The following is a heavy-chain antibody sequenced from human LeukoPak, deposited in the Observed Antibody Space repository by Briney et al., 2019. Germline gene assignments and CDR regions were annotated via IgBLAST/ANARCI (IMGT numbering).Heavy chain of an antibody. Sequence: SSVTVSCKASGYTFTCYYIHWVRPPPGQGRAGMGWINPNSGGTNYAEKFQGRVTMTRDTSISTAYMELSRLRSEDTAVYYCARERSYRIAAAGTILDYWGQGTLVTVSS. D-gene: IGHD6-13*01. CDR2: INPNSGGT. J-gene: IGHJ4*02. CDR3: ARERSYRIAAAGTILDY. CDR1: GYTFTCYY. V-gene: IGHV1-2*02.